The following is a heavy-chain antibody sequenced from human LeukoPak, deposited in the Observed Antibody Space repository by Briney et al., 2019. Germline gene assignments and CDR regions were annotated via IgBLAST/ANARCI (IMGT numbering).Heavy chain of an antibody. Sequence: PSETLSLTCTVSGGSISSGDYYWSWIRQPPGKGLEWIGYIYYSGSTYYNPSLKSRVTISVDTSKNQFSLKLSSVTAADTAVYYCARADRFGDYYFDYWGQGTLVTVSS. J-gene: IGHJ4*02. CDR2: IYYSGST. CDR1: GGSISSGDYY. CDR3: ARADRFGDYYFDY. V-gene: IGHV4-30-4*08. D-gene: IGHD3-16*01.